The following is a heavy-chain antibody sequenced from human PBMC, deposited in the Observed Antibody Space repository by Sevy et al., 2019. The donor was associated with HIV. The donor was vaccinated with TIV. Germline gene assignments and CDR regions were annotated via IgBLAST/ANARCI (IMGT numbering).Heavy chain of an antibody. V-gene: IGHV3-15*07. CDR1: GFTFSNAW. J-gene: IGHJ6*02. CDR3: TTDGSAAHSDGMDV. CDR2: IKSKTDGGTT. Sequence: GGSLRLSCAASGFTFSNAWMNWVRQAPGKGLEWVGRIKSKTDGGTTDYAAPVKGRFTISRDDSNNTLYLQMNSLKTEDTAVYYCTTDGSAAHSDGMDVWGQGTTVTVSS. D-gene: IGHD2-2*01.